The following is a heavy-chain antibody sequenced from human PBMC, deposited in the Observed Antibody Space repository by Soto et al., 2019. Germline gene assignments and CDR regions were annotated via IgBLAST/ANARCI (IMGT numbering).Heavy chain of an antibody. J-gene: IGHJ4*02. Sequence: SETLSLTCTVSGGSISGSSYYWGWIRQPPGKGLECIGSVHYSGSTDYNPSLKSRVTISVDTSKNQFSLKLTSVTAADTAVYFCASFSGATYGDYGGGINYWGQGTLVTVSS. CDR1: GGSISGSSYY. D-gene: IGHD4-17*01. CDR2: VHYSGST. CDR3: ASFSGATYGDYGGGINY. V-gene: IGHV4-39*01.